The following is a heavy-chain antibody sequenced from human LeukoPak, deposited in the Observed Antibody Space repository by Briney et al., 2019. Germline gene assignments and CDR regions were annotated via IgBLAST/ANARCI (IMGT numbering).Heavy chain of an antibody. J-gene: IGHJ3*02. CDR3: ARLVWGGGSLDAFDI. Sequence: QSAGSLRLSCAASGFTFSVYWMYWVRQTPGKGLVFVSLINTDGSSTRYADSVKGRFTISRDNAKNSLYLQMNSLRAEDTAVYYCARLVWGGGSLDAFDIWGQGTMVTVSS. V-gene: IGHV3-74*01. CDR1: GFTFSVYW. D-gene: IGHD3-16*01. CDR2: INTDGSST.